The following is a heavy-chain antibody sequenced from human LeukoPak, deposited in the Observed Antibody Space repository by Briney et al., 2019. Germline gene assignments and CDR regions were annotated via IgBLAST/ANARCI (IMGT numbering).Heavy chain of an antibody. CDR1: GFPFSSYG. D-gene: IGHD2/OR15-2a*01. V-gene: IGHV3-33*01. CDR3: ARFYFLDGMDV. J-gene: IGHJ6*02. CDR2: IWYDGSNK. Sequence: GGPLKLPCAPSGFPFSSYGMHGARQAPGKGLEWVAVIWYDGSNKYYADSVKGRFTISRDNSKNTLYLQMNSLRAEDTAVYYCARFYFLDGMDVWGQGTTVTVSS.